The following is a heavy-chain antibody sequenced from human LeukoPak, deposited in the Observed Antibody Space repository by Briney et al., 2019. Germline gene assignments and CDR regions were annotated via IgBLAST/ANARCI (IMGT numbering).Heavy chain of an antibody. CDR2: ISVYHGNT. Sequence: AASVKVSCKASGYTFTSYGVSGVRQAPGQGLEWMGWISVYHGNTHYAQNVQGRVTMTTNTSTSTDYMELRSLRSDDTGVYYCARDQVAAAALIDSWGQGTLVTVSS. CDR3: ARDQVAAAALIDS. D-gene: IGHD6-13*01. J-gene: IGHJ4*02. V-gene: IGHV1-18*01. CDR1: GYTFTSYG.